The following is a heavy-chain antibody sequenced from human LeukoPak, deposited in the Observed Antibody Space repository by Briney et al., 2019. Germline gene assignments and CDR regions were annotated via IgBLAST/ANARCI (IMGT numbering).Heavy chain of an antibody. Sequence: SETLSLTCAVSGGSISSSNWWSWVRQPPGKGLEWIGEIYHSGSTNYNPSLKSRVTISVDTSKNQFSLKLSSVTAADTAVYYCARDSPRASRWLSGSYPDYWGQGTLVTVSS. CDR3: ARDSPRASRWLSGSYPDY. J-gene: IGHJ4*02. D-gene: IGHD1-26*01. CDR2: IYHSGST. CDR1: GGSISSSNW. V-gene: IGHV4-4*02.